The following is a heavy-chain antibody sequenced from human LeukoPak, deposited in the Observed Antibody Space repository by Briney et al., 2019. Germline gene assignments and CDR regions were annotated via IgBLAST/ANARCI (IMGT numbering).Heavy chain of an antibody. J-gene: IGHJ5*02. CDR3: AREADSSSLGWFDP. Sequence: ASVKVSCKASGYTFTGYYMHWVRQAPGQGLEWMGWINPNSGGTNYAQKFQGRVTMTRDTSISTAYMELSRLRSDDTAVYYCAREADSSSLGWFDPWGQGTLVIVSS. CDR1: GYTFTGYY. D-gene: IGHD6-6*01. CDR2: INPNSGGT. V-gene: IGHV1-2*02.